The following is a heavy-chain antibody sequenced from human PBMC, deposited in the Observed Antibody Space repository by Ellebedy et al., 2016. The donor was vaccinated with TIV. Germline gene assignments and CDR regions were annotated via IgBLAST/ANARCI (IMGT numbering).Heavy chain of an antibody. J-gene: IGHJ6*02. Sequence: GGSLRLXXAASGFTFSSYGMHWVRQAPGKGLEWVAVISYDGSNKYYADSVKGRFTISRDNSKNTLYLQMNSLRAEDTAVYYCAKDQGSSWYASYYGMDVWGQGTTVTVSS. D-gene: IGHD6-13*01. CDR1: GFTFSSYG. CDR2: ISYDGSNK. V-gene: IGHV3-30*18. CDR3: AKDQGSSWYASYYGMDV.